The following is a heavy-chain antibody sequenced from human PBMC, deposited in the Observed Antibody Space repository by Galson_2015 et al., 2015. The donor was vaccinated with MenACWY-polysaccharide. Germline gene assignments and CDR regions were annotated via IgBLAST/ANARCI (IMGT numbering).Heavy chain of an antibody. CDR2: MNPNSGNT. D-gene: IGHD2-8*01. V-gene: IGHV1-8*01. Sequence: SVKVSCKASGYKFSSYDINWVRQASGQGLEWMGWMNPNSGNTGYAQKFQGRVAMTRDTVTSTAYMELRMLRYDDTAVYYCTRINARKHTFVDSWGQGTLVSVS. CDR1: GYKFSSYD. CDR3: TRINARKHTFVDS. J-gene: IGHJ4*02.